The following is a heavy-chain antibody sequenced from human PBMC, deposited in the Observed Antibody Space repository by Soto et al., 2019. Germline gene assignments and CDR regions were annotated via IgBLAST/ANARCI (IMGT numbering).Heavy chain of an antibody. CDR2: IYYSGST. D-gene: IGHD6-13*01. V-gene: IGHV4-31*03. CDR1: GGSISSGGYY. CDR3: ARARLYNSSNMKPNYYGMDV. J-gene: IGHJ6*02. Sequence: NPSETLSLTCTVSGGSISSGGYYWSWIRQHPGKGLEWIGYIYYSGSTYYNPSLKSRVTISVDTSKNQFSLKLSSVTAADTAVYYCARARLYNSSNMKPNYYGMDVWGQGTTVTVSS.